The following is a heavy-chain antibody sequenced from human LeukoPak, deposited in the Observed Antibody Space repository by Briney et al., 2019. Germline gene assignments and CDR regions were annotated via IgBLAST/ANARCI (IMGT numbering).Heavy chain of an antibody. D-gene: IGHD1-26*01. CDR3: ARSSGSFFY. CDR1: GGSISSGHYY. J-gene: IGHJ4*02. CDR2: VYYRGST. Sequence: SENLSLTCTVSGGSISSGHYYWNWIRQPPGKGPEWIGSVYYRGSTYYNPSLRGRVTIDVDTSENQFSVKLNSVTAADTAVYYCARSSGSFFYWGQGTLATVSS. V-gene: IGHV4-39*01.